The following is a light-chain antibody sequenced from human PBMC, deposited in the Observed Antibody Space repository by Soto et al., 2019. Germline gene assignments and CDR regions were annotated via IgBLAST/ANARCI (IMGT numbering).Light chain of an antibody. V-gene: IGLV2-14*01. CDR2: EVT. CDR1: SSDLGIYNY. J-gene: IGLJ1*01. CDR3: SSYTTSSTRV. Sequence: QSVLAQPASVSGSPGQSIAISCSGSSSDLGIYNYVSWYQQHPGKVPKLIILEVTNRPSGVSNRFSGSKSGNTASLTISGLQAEDEADYYCSSYTTSSTRVFGTGTKVTVL.